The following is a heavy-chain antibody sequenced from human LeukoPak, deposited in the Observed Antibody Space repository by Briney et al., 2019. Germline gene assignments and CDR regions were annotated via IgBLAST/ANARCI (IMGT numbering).Heavy chain of an antibody. CDR1: GYTLTELS. Sequence: ASVNVSCKVSGYTLTELSMHWVRQAPGKGLEWMGGFDPEDGETIYAQKFQGRVTMTEDTSTDTAYMELSSLRSEDTAVYYCATGPGELLSNYLVYWGQGTLVTVSS. D-gene: IGHD3-10*01. V-gene: IGHV1-24*01. CDR2: FDPEDGET. J-gene: IGHJ4*02. CDR3: ATGPGELLSNYLVY.